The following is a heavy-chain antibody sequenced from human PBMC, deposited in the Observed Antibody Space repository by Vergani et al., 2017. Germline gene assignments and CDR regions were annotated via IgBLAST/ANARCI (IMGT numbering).Heavy chain of an antibody. J-gene: IGHJ6*03. D-gene: IGHD3-9*01. Sequence: EVQLVESGGGLVKPGRSLRLSCTASGFTFGDYAMSWFRQAPGKGLEWVGFIRSKAYGGTTEYAASVKGRFTISRDDSKSIAYLQMNSLKTEDTAVYYCTRFAAVSDNYYYYYMDVWGKGTTVTVSS. CDR3: TRFAAVSDNYYYYYMDV. CDR2: IRSKAYGGTT. CDR1: GFTFGDYA. V-gene: IGHV3-49*05.